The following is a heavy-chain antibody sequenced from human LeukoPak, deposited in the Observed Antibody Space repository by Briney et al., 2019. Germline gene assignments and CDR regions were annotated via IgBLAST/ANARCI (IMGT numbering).Heavy chain of an antibody. CDR2: IIPIFGTA. D-gene: IGHD3-22*01. Sequence: GASVKVSCKASGGTFSSYAISWVRQAPGQGLEWMGGIIPIFGTANYAQKFQGRVTITADESTSTAYMELSSLRSEDTAVYYCARKGDSSGLDRYYFDYWGQGTLVTVSS. CDR3: ARKGDSSGLDRYYFDY. J-gene: IGHJ4*02. V-gene: IGHV1-69*13. CDR1: GGTFSSYA.